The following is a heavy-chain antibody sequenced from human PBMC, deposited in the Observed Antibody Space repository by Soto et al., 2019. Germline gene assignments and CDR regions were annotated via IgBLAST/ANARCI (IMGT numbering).Heavy chain of an antibody. CDR3: ARGGPGTMIEYCSPLDY. D-gene: IGHD2-21*01. V-gene: IGHV1-69*01. J-gene: IGHJ4*02. CDR2: IIPIFGTT. CDR1: GGTFTRYA. Sequence: QVKLLQSGAEVKKPGSSVKVSCKASGGTFTRYAVSWVRQSPGQGPEWMGSIIPIFGTTNYARNFQGRISINADESTSTVYLELSGLRSDDTAVYYCARGGPGTMIEYCSPLDYWGQGTLVTVSP.